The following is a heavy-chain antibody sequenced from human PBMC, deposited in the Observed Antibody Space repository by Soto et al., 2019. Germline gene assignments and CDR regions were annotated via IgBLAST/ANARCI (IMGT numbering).Heavy chain of an antibody. Sequence: EVQLLESGGGLVQPGGSLRLSCAASGFTFSSYAMSWVRQAPGKGLEWVSAISGSGGSTYYADSVKGRFTISRDNSKSTLYLQMNSLRAEDTAVYYCAKDLPLKYSYGYAYYYYGMDVWGQGTTVTVSS. J-gene: IGHJ6*02. D-gene: IGHD5-18*01. V-gene: IGHV3-23*01. CDR1: GFTFSSYA. CDR3: AKDLPLKYSYGYAYYYYGMDV. CDR2: ISGSGGST.